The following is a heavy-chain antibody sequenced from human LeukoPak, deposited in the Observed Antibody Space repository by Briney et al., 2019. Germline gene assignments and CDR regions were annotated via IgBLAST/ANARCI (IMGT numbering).Heavy chain of an antibody. J-gene: IGHJ4*02. CDR1: GGSISSSGYY. CDR3: ARENWNSYYFDY. V-gene: IGHV4-39*07. Sequence: SETLSLTCTVSGGSISSSGYYWSWIRQPPGKGLEWIGEINHSGSTNYNPSLKSRVTISVDTSKNQFSLKLSSVTAADTAVYYCARENWNSYYFDYLGQGTLVTVSS. CDR2: INHSGST. D-gene: IGHD1-7*01.